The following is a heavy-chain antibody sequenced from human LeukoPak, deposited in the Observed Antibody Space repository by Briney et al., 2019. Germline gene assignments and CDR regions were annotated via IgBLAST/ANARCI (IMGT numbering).Heavy chain of an antibody. J-gene: IGHJ4*02. CDR2: INHSGST. D-gene: IGHD4-17*01. CDR3: ARFYGLGYFDY. V-gene: IGHV4-34*01. CDR1: GGSISSYY. Sequence: SETLSLTCTVSGGSISSYYWSWIRQPAGKGLEWIGEINHSGSTNYNPSLKSRVTISVDTSKNQFSLRLSSVTAADTAVYYCARFYGLGYFDYWGQGTLVTVSS.